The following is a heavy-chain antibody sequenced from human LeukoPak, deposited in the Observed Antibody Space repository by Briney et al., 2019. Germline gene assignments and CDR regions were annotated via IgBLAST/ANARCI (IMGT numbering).Heavy chain of an antibody. D-gene: IGHD3-22*01. V-gene: IGHV3-21*01. J-gene: IGHJ1*01. Sequence: GGSLRLSCAASGFTFSSYSMNWVRQAPGKGLEWVSSISSGKSGYVFYADSVKGRFTISRDNAKNSLYLQMNSLRAEDTAVYYCARDSDYYDSCGPFQHWGQGTLVTVSS. CDR2: ISSGKSGYV. CDR1: GFTFSSYS. CDR3: ARDSDYYDSCGPFQH.